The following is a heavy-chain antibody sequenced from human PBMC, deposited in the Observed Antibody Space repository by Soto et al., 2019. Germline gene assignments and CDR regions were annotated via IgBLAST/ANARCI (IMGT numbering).Heavy chain of an antibody. Sequence: SETLSLTCTVSGGSMNSYFCSWLRQAPGKGLEWIGYISDSGSTNYNPSLKSRVTISVDTPNNQFSLKLSSVTAADTAMYYCARGGYSSGYYYLYYFDYWGQGTLVTVSS. J-gene: IGHJ4*02. CDR1: GGSMNSYF. D-gene: IGHD3-22*01. CDR2: ISDSGST. CDR3: ARGGYSSGYYYLYYFDY. V-gene: IGHV4-59*01.